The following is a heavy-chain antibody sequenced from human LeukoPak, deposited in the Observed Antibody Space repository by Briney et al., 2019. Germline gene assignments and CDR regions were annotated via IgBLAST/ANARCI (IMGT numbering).Heavy chain of an antibody. CDR2: ISSSSSYI. V-gene: IGHV3-21*01. CDR3: ARVYYDSSGYPDPPFDY. J-gene: IGHJ4*02. CDR1: GFTFSSYS. D-gene: IGHD3-22*01. Sequence: GGSLRLSCAASGFTFSSYSMNWVRQAPGKGLEWVSSISSSSSYIYYADSVKGRFTISRDNAKNSLYLQMNSLRAEDTAVYYCARVYYDSSGYPDPPFDYWGQGTLVTVSS.